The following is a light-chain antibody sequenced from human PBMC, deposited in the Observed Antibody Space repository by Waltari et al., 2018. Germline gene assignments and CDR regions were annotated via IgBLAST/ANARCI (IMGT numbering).Light chain of an antibody. CDR2: QDK. CDR1: ELGDKY. Sequence: SYELTQPPSVSVSPGQTASITCSGDELGDKYVCGYQQKPGQSPVVVIYQDKKRPSGIPERFSGSNSGNTATLTISETQAMDEADYYCQAWDSNTVVFGGGTKVTVL. J-gene: IGLJ2*01. V-gene: IGLV3-1*01. CDR3: QAWDSNTVV.